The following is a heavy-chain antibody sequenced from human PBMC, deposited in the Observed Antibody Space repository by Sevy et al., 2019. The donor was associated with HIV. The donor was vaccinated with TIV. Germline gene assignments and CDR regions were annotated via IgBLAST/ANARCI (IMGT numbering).Heavy chain of an antibody. J-gene: IGHJ4*02. CDR1: GFTFSSYA. CDR2: ISYDGSNK. CDR3: ARDGNSSSWPGGILDY. Sequence: GGSLRLSCAASGFTFSSYAMHWVRQAPGKGLEWVAVISYDGSNKYYADSVKGRFTISRDNSKNTLYLQMNSLRAEDTAVYYCARDGNSSSWPGGILDYWGQGTLVTVSS. D-gene: IGHD6-13*01. V-gene: IGHV3-30-3*01.